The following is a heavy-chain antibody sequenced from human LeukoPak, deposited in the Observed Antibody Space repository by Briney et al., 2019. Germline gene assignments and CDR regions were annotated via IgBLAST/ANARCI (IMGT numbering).Heavy chain of an antibody. CDR2: IYHSGST. CDR1: GGSISSGGYS. D-gene: IGHD4-11*01. CDR3: ARGGATVTSISRGEFDY. V-gene: IGHV4-30-2*01. J-gene: IGHJ4*02. Sequence: SETLSLTRTVSGGSISSGGYSWSWIRQPPGKGLEWIGYIYHSGSTYYNPSLKSRVTISVDRSKNQFSLKLSSVTAADTAVYYCARGGATVTSISRGEFDYWGQGTLVTVSS.